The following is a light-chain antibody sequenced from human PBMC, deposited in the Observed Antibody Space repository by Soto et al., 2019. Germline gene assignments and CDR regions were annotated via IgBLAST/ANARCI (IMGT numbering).Light chain of an antibody. CDR3: QQYNNWPPIT. Sequence: EIVMTQSPATLSVSPGGRATLCCRASQSISDTLAWYQQKPGQAPRLLIYGASTRATGIPARFSGSGSGIEFTLTISSLQSEDFAVYYCQQYNNWPPITFGQGTRLEIK. CDR1: QSISDT. CDR2: GAS. V-gene: IGKV3-15*01. J-gene: IGKJ5*01.